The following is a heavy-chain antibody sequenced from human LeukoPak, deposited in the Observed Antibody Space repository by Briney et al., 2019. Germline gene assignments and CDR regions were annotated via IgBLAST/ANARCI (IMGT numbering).Heavy chain of an antibody. CDR1: GFTFSSYS. CDR2: ITSSSSYI. CDR3: ARHVVAVGFDY. Sequence: PGGSLRLSCAASGFTFSSYSINWVRQAPGKGLEWVPSITSSSSYIYYADSVKGRFTISRDNAKNSLYLQMNSLRAEDTAVYYCARHVVAVGFDYWGQGTLVTVSS. D-gene: IGHD3-22*01. J-gene: IGHJ4*02. V-gene: IGHV3-21*01.